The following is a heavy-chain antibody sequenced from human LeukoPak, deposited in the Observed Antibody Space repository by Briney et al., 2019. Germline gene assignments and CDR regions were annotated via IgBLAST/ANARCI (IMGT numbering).Heavy chain of an antibody. CDR1: GGSISSGSYY. J-gene: IGHJ4*02. CDR3: ARQGGCSSTSCPEGIDY. V-gene: IGHV4-61*01. Sequence: PSQTLSLTCTVSGGSISSGSYYWSWIRQPPGKGLEWIGYIYYSGSTNYNPSLKSRVTISVDTSKNQFSLKLSSVTAADTAVYYCARQGGCSSTSCPEGIDYWGQGTLVTISS. D-gene: IGHD2-2*01. CDR2: IYYSGST.